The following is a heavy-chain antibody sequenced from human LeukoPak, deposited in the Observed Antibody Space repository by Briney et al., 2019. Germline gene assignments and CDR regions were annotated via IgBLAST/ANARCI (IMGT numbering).Heavy chain of an antibody. CDR1: GFTFSSYW. CDR3: ASTSSFWSAYTYYFDY. Sequence: GGSLRLSCAASGFTFSSYWMSWVRQAPGKGLEWVANIKQDGSEKYYVDSAKGRFTISRDNAKNSLYLQMNSLRAEDTAVYYCASTSSFWSAYTYYFDYWGQGTLVTVSS. CDR2: IKQDGSEK. V-gene: IGHV3-7*01. D-gene: IGHD3-3*01. J-gene: IGHJ4*02.